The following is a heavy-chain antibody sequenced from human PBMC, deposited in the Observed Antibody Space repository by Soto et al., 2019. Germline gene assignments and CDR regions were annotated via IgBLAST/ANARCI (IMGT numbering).Heavy chain of an antibody. Sequence: QVQLVESGGGVVQPGRSLRLSCAASGFTFSTYAMHWVRQAPGKGLEWVAFMSNDGTNKYYADYVKGRFTISRDNSKNTLYLQMNSLRTEDTAVYYCARELISSTSPVEFDSWGQGTLVTVSS. D-gene: IGHD6-13*01. CDR3: ARELISSTSPVEFDS. V-gene: IGHV3-30-3*01. J-gene: IGHJ4*02. CDR2: MSNDGTNK. CDR1: GFTFSTYA.